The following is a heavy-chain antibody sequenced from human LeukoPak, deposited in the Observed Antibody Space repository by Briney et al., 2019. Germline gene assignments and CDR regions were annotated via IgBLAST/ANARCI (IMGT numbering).Heavy chain of an antibody. Sequence: GASVKVSCQASGYTFTSYGLSWVRQGPGQGPEWMGWISAYNGNINYAQKFQGRLTLTTEKSTSTGYMELRSLRSDDTAVYYCARGLQIGFLEYWGQGTLVIVSS. D-gene: IGHD4-11*01. J-gene: IGHJ4*02. CDR3: ARGLQIGFLEY. CDR1: GYTFTSYG. CDR2: ISAYNGNI. V-gene: IGHV1-18*01.